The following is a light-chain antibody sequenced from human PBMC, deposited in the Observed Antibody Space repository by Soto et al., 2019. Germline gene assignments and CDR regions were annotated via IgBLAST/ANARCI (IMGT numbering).Light chain of an antibody. CDR2: GAS. CDR3: QQYNKWPRT. CDR1: QSVISNY. V-gene: IGKV3-20*01. J-gene: IGKJ4*01. Sequence: EIVLTQSPGTLSLSPGERATLSCRASQSVISNYLAWYQQKPGLAPRLLIYGASSRATGIPDRFSGSGTGTEFTLTISSLESEDFAVYYCQQYNKWPRTFGGGTKVDIK.